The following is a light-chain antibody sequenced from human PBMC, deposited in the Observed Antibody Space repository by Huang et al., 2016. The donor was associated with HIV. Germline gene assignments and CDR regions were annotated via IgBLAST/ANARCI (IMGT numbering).Light chain of an antibody. J-gene: IGKJ2*01. CDR3: QQTYSTPYT. CDR2: AAS. V-gene: IGKV1-39*01. CDR1: QSISVY. Sequence: DIQMTQSPSSLSASVGDRLTITCRASQSISVYLNWYQHKPGKAPNLLIYAASSLQSGLPSRFSVSGSGTEFTLTISSLQPEDFATYYCQQTYSTPYTFGQGTKLEIK.